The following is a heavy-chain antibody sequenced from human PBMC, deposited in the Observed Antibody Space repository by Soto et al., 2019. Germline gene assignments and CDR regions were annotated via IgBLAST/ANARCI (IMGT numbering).Heavy chain of an antibody. V-gene: IGHV4-34*01. CDR1: GGSFSGYY. Sequence: QVQLPQWGTGLLKPSETLSLTCAIYGGSFSGYYWSWLRQPPGKGLVWIGEINHSRSNHYNPSLKHGSTVTADSATNQCPPQLSSVTAADTAVYSCARGYGRNFDYWGQGTLVTVSS. CDR2: INHSRSN. D-gene: IGHD3-10*01. CDR3: ARGYGRNFDY. J-gene: IGHJ4*02.